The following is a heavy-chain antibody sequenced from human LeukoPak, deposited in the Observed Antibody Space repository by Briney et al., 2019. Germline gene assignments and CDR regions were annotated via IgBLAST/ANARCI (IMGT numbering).Heavy chain of an antibody. CDR1: GYSISSGYY. D-gene: IGHD2-2*01. CDR2: IYHSGST. V-gene: IGHV4-38-2*02. J-gene: IGHJ5*02. Sequence: PSETLSLTCTVSGYSISSGYYRGWIRPPPGKGLEWIGSIYHSGSTYYNPSLKSRVTISVDTSKNQFSLKLSSVTAADTAVYYCARDMVVVPAAILRGRNWFDPWGQGTLVTVSS. CDR3: ARDMVVVPAAILRGRNWFDP.